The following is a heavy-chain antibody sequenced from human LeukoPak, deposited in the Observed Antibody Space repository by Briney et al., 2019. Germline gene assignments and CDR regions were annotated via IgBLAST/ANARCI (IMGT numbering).Heavy chain of an antibody. Sequence: ASVKVSCKASGYTFTSYGISWVRQAPGQGLEWMGWISAYNGNTNYAQKLQGRVTMTTDTSTSTAYMELRGLRSDDTAVYYCARVPGGYCSSTSCRTYYYMDVWGKGTTVTVSS. V-gene: IGHV1-18*01. CDR2: ISAYNGNT. CDR1: GYTFTSYG. CDR3: ARVPGGYCSSTSCRTYYYMDV. D-gene: IGHD2-2*01. J-gene: IGHJ6*03.